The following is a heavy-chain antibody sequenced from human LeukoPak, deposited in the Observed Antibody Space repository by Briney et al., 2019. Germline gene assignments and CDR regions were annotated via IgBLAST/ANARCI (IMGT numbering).Heavy chain of an antibody. CDR2: ISSSSSYI. V-gene: IGHV3-21*01. CDR1: GFTFSNYD. Sequence: PGKSLRLSCAASGFTFSNYDMHWVRQAPGKGLEWVSSISSSSSYIYYADSVKGRFTISRDNAKNSLYLQMNSLRAEDTAVYYCARVATGVGICDYWGQGTLVTVSS. D-gene: IGHD5-12*01. J-gene: IGHJ4*02. CDR3: ARVATGVGICDY.